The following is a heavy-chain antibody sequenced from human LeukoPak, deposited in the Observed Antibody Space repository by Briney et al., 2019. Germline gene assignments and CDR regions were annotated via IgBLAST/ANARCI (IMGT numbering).Heavy chain of an antibody. Sequence: GGSLRLSCAASGSTFSNYWMSWVRQAPGKGLEWVANIKQDGSEKYYVDSVKGRFTISRDNAKSSLYLQMDSLRAEDTAVYYCARGEFHLPFDIWGQGTMVTLSS. CDR1: GSTFSNYW. CDR3: ARGEFHLPFDI. CDR2: IKQDGSEK. D-gene: IGHD3-10*01. J-gene: IGHJ3*02. V-gene: IGHV3-7*04.